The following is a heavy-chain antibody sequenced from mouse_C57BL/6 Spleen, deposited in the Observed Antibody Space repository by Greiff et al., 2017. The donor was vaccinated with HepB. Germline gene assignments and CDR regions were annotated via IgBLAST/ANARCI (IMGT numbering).Heavy chain of an antibody. CDR3: TRVITTVVATGYFDV. D-gene: IGHD1-1*01. J-gene: IGHJ1*03. Sequence: EVKLVESGEGLVKPGGSLKLSCAASGFTFSSYAMSWVRQTPEKRLEWVAYIRSGGDYIYYADTVKGRFTISRDNARNTLYLQMSSLKSEDTAMYYCTRVITTVVATGYFDVWGTGTTVTVSS. V-gene: IGHV5-9-1*02. CDR1: GFTFSSYA. CDR2: IRSGGDYI.